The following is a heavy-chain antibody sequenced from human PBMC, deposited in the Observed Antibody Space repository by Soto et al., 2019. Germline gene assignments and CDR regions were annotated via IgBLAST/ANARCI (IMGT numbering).Heavy chain of an antibody. Sequence: ASVKVSCKASGYTFTSYDINWVRQATGQGLEWMGWMNPNSGNTGYAQKFQGRVTMTRNTSISTAYMELSSLRSEDTAVYYCARGFITIFGVVLIGLAYCGQGSLVPGSS. CDR1: GYTFTSYD. V-gene: IGHV1-8*01. D-gene: IGHD3-3*01. CDR3: ARGFITIFGVVLIGLAY. J-gene: IGHJ1*01. CDR2: MNPNSGNT.